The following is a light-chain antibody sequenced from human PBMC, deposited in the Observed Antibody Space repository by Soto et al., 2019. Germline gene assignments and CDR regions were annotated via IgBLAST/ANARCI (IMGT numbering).Light chain of an antibody. Sequence: EIVMTQSPATLSVSPGERATLSCRASQSVSSNLAWYQRKPGQAPWLLIYGASTRATGIPARFSGSGSGTEFTLTISSLHSEDFAVYYCQQYNNWPLTFGGGTKVEIK. CDR1: QSVSSN. V-gene: IGKV3-15*01. J-gene: IGKJ4*01. CDR3: QQYNNWPLT. CDR2: GAS.